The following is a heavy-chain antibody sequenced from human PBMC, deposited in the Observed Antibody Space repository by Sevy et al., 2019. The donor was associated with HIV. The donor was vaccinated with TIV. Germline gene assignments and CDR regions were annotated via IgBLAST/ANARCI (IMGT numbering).Heavy chain of an antibody. J-gene: IGHJ4*02. D-gene: IGHD3-3*01. CDR2: IYPNGGDT. CDR3: ARGKREEWLLYLDN. CDR1: GYTFAAYY. V-gene: IGHV1-2*02. Sequence: ASVKVSCKTSGYTFAAYYIHWVRQAPGQGPEWLGWIYPNGGDTTYAQKFQGRVTVTKSTSINTVYMELNRLRSDDTAVYYCARGKREEWLLYLDNWGQGTLVTVSS.